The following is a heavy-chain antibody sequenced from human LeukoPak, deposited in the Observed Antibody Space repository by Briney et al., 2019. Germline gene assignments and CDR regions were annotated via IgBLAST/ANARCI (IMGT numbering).Heavy chain of an antibody. J-gene: IGHJ4*02. CDR1: GYTFTGYH. V-gene: IGHV1-2*02. CDR3: ATDARRTYPEYYFDY. Sequence: ASVKVSCKASGYTFTGYHMHWVRQAPGQGLEWMGWINPNSGGTNYAQKFQGRVTMTRDTSISTAYMELSRPTSDDTAVYYCATDARRTYPEYYFDYWGQGTVVTVSS. CDR2: INPNSGGT.